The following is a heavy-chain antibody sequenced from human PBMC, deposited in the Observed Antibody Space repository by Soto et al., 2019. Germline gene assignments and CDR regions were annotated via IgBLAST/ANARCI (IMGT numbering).Heavy chain of an antibody. Sequence: QLQLQESGPGLVKPSETLSLTCTVSGGSISSSSYYWGWIRQPPGKGLEWIGSIYYSGSTYYNPSLKSRVTISVDTSKNQFSLKLSSVTAADTAVYYCARRPGTTVTPLSLGDYWGQGTLVTVSS. CDR1: GGSISSSSYY. D-gene: IGHD4-17*01. CDR3: ARRPGTTVTPLSLGDY. V-gene: IGHV4-39*01. CDR2: IYYSGST. J-gene: IGHJ4*02.